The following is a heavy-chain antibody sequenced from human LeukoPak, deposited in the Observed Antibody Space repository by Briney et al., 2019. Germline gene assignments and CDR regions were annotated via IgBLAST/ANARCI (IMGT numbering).Heavy chain of an antibody. V-gene: IGHV1-2*02. CDR1: GYIFTGYY. D-gene: IGHD6-19*01. CDR2: INPNSGVT. CDR3: ARANNVAGDFDY. J-gene: IGHJ4*02. Sequence: GASVKVSCKASGYIFTGYYIHWVRQAPGQGLEWMGWINPNSGVTNYAQKFQGRVIMTRDTSISTAYMEVRRLRSDDTAVYYCARANNVAGDFDYWGQGTLVTVSS.